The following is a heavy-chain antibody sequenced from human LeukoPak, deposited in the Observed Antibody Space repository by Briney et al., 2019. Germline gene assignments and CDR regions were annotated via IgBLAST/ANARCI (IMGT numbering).Heavy chain of an antibody. J-gene: IGHJ6*03. V-gene: IGHV4-4*07. D-gene: IGHD3-22*01. Sequence: SETLSLTCTVSGGPICNYWSWIRQTAGKGLEWIGRLYPGVSTNYNPSLKSRVTMSVDTSKNQFALKLSAVTAADTAVYYCARLKFYDSTGYSPGHYMDVWGKGTTVTVSS. CDR2: LYPGVST. CDR1: GGPICNY. CDR3: ARLKFYDSTGYSPGHYMDV.